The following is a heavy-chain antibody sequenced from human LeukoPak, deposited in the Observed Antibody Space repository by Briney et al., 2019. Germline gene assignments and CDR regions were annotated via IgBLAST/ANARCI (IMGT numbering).Heavy chain of an antibody. CDR3: ARIGGIPLGSFDI. CDR2: IYYSESN. J-gene: IGHJ3*02. Sequence: SETLSLTCTVSGGSISSYYWSWIRQPPGKGLEWIGYIYYSESNNYNSALKSQVTISADTSKNQFSLKLSSVTAADTAVYYCARIGGIPLGSFDIWGQGTMVTASS. V-gene: IGHV4-59*01. CDR1: GGSISSYY. D-gene: IGHD2-2*02.